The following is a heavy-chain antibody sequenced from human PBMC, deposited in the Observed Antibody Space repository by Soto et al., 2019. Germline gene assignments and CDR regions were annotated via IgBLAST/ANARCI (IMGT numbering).Heavy chain of an antibody. CDR2: ISTYNGNT. CDR3: AREMVRGVGSDY. V-gene: IGHV1-18*01. CDR1: GYTFTSYG. J-gene: IGHJ4*02. D-gene: IGHD3-10*01. Sequence: QVQLVQSGAEVKKPGASVKVSCKASGYTFTSYGISWVRQAPGQGLEWMGWISTYNGNTKYAQKLQGRVTMTTDTAASTAYMERRSLRSDDTAVFYCAREMVRGVGSDYWGQGTLVTVSS.